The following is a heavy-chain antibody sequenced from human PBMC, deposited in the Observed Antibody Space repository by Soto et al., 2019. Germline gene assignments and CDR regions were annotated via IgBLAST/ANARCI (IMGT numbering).Heavy chain of an antibody. V-gene: IGHV5-10-1*01. Sequence: EVQLVQSGAEVKKPGESLRISCKGSGYSFTSYWISWVRQMPGKGLEWMGRIDPSDSYTNYSPSFQGHVTISADKSISTAYLQWSSLKASDTAMYYCAGQSFCSSSGSCYYYYGMDGWGQGTTVTVSS. J-gene: IGHJ6*02. CDR3: AGQSFCSSSGSCYYYYGMDG. D-gene: IGHD6-13*01. CDR1: GYSFTSYW. CDR2: IDPSDSYT.